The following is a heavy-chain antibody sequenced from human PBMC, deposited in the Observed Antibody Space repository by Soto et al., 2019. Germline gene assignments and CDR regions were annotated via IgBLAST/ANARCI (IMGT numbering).Heavy chain of an antibody. D-gene: IGHD3-10*01. CDR1: WDSVSSNSAA. CDR3: ARDLLYAFDI. J-gene: IGHJ3*02. CDR2: TYYRSKWYN. V-gene: IGHV6-1*01. Sequence: SQTLSLTCAISWDSVSSNSAAWNWIRQSPSTGLEWLGRTYYRSKWYNDYAVSVKSRITINPDTSNNQSALQLNSVTPAGPAVYYCARDLLYAFDIWGQGTMVTVSS.